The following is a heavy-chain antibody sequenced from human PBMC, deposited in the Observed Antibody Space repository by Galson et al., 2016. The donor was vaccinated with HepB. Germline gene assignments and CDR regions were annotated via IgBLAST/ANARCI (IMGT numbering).Heavy chain of an antibody. V-gene: IGHV3-49*03. CDR3: TDGGGIAAAARGLNH. CDR1: GFTFSDHA. J-gene: IGHJ5*02. Sequence: SLRLSCAASGFTFSDHAMSWFRQAPGKGLEWVGFISSKAYGGTMEYAASVKGRFTISRDDSKSIAYLQMNSLKIEDTAVYYCTDGGGIAAAARGLNHWGQGTLVTVSS. D-gene: IGHD6-13*01. CDR2: ISSKAYGGTM.